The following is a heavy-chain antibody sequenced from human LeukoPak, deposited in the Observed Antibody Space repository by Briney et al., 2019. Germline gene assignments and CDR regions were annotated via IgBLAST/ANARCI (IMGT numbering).Heavy chain of an antibody. V-gene: IGHV4-34*01. J-gene: IGHJ4*02. Sequence: SETLSLTCAVYGGSFNGYYWSWIRQPPGKGLEWIGEINHSGSTNYNPSLKSRVTISVDTSKNQFSLKLSSVTAADTAVYYCARGLPLHAWLLSPNRPFDYWGQGTLVTVSS. CDR1: GGSFNGYY. D-gene: IGHD3-22*01. CDR2: INHSGST. CDR3: ARGLPLHAWLLSPNRPFDY.